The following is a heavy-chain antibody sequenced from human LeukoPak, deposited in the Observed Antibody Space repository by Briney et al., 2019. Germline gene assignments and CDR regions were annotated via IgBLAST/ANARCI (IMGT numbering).Heavy chain of an antibody. CDR1: GSGYSISGGYY. Sequence: SETLSLTSTVSGSGYSISGGYYWGWIRQPPGKGLEWIGSIYHSGSTYYNPSLKSRVTISVDTSKNQFSLKLNSVTAADTAVYYCAGQFDSGGSYFYWGQGTLVTVSS. D-gene: IGHD3-22*01. CDR2: IYHSGST. V-gene: IGHV4-38-2*02. CDR3: AGQFDSGGSYFY. J-gene: IGHJ4*02.